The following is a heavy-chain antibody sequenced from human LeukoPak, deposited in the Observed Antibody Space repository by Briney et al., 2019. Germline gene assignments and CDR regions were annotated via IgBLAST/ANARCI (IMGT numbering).Heavy chain of an antibody. J-gene: IGHJ2*01. V-gene: IGHV3-23*01. CDR2: ISTSGVST. CDR3: AKAHYYDSSGFVHWYFDL. CDR1: GFTFGSYG. Sequence: GGSLRLSCAASGFTFGSYGMSWVRQAPGKGLEWVSAISTSGVSTYYADSVKGRLTISRDNSKNTLYLQMNSLRAEDTAVYSCAKAHYYDSSGFVHWYFDLWGRGTLVTVSS. D-gene: IGHD3-22*01.